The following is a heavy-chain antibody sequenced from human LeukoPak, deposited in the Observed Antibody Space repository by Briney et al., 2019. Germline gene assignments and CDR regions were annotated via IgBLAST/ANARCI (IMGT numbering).Heavy chain of an antibody. V-gene: IGHV4-4*02. J-gene: IGHJ6*02. Sequence: GSLRLSCAASEFTFSNYAMNWVRQAPGKGLEWIGEIYHSGSTNYNPSLKSRVTISVDKSKNQFSLKLSSVTAADTAVYYCARVGWSTYYYGSGSQFYGMDVWGQGTTVTVSS. CDR3: ARVGWSTYYYGSGSQFYGMDV. D-gene: IGHD3-10*01. CDR1: EFTFSNYAM. CDR2: IYHSGST.